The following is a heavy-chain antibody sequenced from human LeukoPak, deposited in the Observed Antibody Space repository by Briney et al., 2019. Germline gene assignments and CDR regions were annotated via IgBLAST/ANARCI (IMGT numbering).Heavy chain of an antibody. CDR1: GGSFSGYY. CDR3: ARPRIAARSPFDY. Sequence: SETLSLTCAVYGGSFSGYYWSWIRQPPGKGLEWIGEINHSGSTNYNPSLKSRVTISVDTSKNQSSLKLSSVTAADTAVYYCARPRIAARSPFDYWGQRTLVTVSS. D-gene: IGHD6-6*01. V-gene: IGHV4-34*01. CDR2: INHSGST. J-gene: IGHJ4*02.